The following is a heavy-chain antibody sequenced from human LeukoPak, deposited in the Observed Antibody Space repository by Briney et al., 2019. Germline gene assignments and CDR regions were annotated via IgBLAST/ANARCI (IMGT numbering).Heavy chain of an antibody. J-gene: IGHJ4*02. CDR1: GGSISSSSYY. D-gene: IGHD2-2*03. V-gene: IGHV4-39*01. CDR2: IYYSGST. CDR3: ARQGNGYCTSTNCLFSFDN. Sequence: SETLSLTCTVSGGSISSSSYYWDWIRQPPGKGLEWIGSIYYSGSTYYNPSLKSRVTISVDTSKNQFSLNVISVTAADTAVYYCARQGNGYCTSTNCLFSFDNWGQGTLVTVSS.